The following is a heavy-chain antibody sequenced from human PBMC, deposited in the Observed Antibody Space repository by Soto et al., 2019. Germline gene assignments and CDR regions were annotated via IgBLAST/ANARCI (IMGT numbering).Heavy chain of an antibody. J-gene: IGHJ5*02. CDR3: ARPHGGSSGWDNWFDP. V-gene: IGHV4-59*01. CDR2: IYYSGST. Sequence: QVQLQESGPGLVKPSETLSLTCTVSGGSISSYYWSWIRQPPGKGLEWIGYIYYSGSTNYNPSLQGRVTISVDTSKNQFSRKLSSVTAADTAVYYWARPHGGSSGWDNWFDPWGQGTLVTVSS. D-gene: IGHD6-25*01. CDR1: GGSISSYY.